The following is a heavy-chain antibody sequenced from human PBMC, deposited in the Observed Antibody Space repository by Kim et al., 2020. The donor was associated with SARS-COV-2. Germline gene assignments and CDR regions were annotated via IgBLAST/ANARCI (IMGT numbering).Heavy chain of an antibody. D-gene: IGHD6-19*01. Sequence: GGSLRLSCAASGFTFSSYSMNWVRQAPGKGLEWVSYISSSSSTIYYADSVKGRFTISRDNAKNSLYLQMNSLRDEDTAVYYCARWGEGAVAASNWFDPWGQGTLVTVSS. V-gene: IGHV3-48*02. CDR1: GFTFSSYS. CDR2: ISSSSSTI. J-gene: IGHJ5*02. CDR3: ARWGEGAVAASNWFDP.